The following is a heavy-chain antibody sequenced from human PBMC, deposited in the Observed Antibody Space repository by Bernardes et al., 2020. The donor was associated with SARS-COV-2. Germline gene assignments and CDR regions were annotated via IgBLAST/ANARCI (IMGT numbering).Heavy chain of an antibody. CDR2: IYYSGST. Sequence: IIFSSYWMSWVRQAPGEGLEWIGYIYYSGSTYYNPSLKSRVTISVDTSKNQFSLKLSSVTAADTAVYYCARATTMIVVVREFDYWGQGTLVTVSS. CDR3: ARATTMIVVVREFDY. D-gene: IGHD3-22*01. V-gene: IGHV4-31*02. CDR1: IIFSSYW. J-gene: IGHJ4*02.